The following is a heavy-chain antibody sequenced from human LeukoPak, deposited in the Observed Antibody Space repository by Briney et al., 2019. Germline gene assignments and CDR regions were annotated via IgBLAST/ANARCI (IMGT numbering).Heavy chain of an antibody. D-gene: IGHD5-12*01. CDR3: ARHEYSGYQLLFFDQ. CDR2: IYYTGRT. J-gene: IGHJ4*02. Sequence: PSETLSLTSMFSGGSFSSSSSYGGWTRQPPGKGREWIGSIYYTGRTEYSPSLRSPFPISIDTSKNQLSLNLNSVTAADTAVYYCARHEYSGYQLLFFDQWGKGTLVTASP. CDR1: GGSFSSSSSY. V-gene: IGHV4-39*01.